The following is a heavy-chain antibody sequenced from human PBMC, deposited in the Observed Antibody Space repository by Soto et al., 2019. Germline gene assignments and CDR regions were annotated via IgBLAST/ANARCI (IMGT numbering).Heavy chain of an antibody. J-gene: IGHJ6*02. CDR1: GFISSYYA. V-gene: IGHV3-30-3*01. CDR2: ISYDGSDR. CDR3: ARVDRTITTYFYYGMDV. D-gene: IGHD1-20*01. Sequence: GGSLRLCCAASGFISSYYAMHWVRQAPCKGLEWVVVISYDGSDRYYADSVKGRFTISRDNSKNTLYLQMSSLRTEDTAVYYCARVDRTITTYFYYGMDVWGLGTTVTVSS.